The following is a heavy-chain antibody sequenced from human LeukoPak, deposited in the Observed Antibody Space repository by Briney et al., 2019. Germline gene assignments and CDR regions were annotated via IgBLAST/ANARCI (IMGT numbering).Heavy chain of an antibody. Sequence: PSQTLSLTCIVSGGSISRGSYYWNWIRQPPGKGLEWIGSIYHSGSTYYNPSLKSRVTISVDTSKNQFSLKLSSVTAADTAVYYCARAPLVAAAFDYWGQGTLVTVSS. CDR3: ARAPLVAAAFDY. D-gene: IGHD6-13*01. V-gene: IGHV4-39*07. CDR2: IYHSGST. J-gene: IGHJ4*02. CDR1: GGSISRGSYY.